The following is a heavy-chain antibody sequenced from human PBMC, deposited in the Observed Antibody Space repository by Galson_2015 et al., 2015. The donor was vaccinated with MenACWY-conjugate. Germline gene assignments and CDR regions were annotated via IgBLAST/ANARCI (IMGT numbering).Heavy chain of an antibody. Sequence: GTPSLTCTASGAPLTSRDYFGAWIRPSPGKGLEWIGTVFYNGTTYSNPSLQSRVTLSVDTSQHPISLNLHSATSADTAVYYCARESSYCAGGTCGYFWGQGALVTVSS. CDR3: ARESSYCAGGTCGYF. V-gene: IGHV4-39*07. CDR1: GAPLTSRDYF. J-gene: IGHJ4*02. D-gene: IGHD2-15*01. CDR2: VFYNGTT.